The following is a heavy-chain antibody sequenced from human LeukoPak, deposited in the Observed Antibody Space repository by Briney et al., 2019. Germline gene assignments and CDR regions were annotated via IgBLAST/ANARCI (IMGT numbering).Heavy chain of an antibody. CDR1: GYTFTSYY. J-gene: IGHJ4*02. CDR2: IIPIFGTA. CDR3: ATVRQWLVFDY. D-gene: IGHD6-19*01. Sequence: SVKVSCKASGYTFTSYYMHWVRQAPGQGLEWMGGIIPIFGTANYAQKFQGRVTMTEDTSTDTAYMELSSLRSEDTAVYYCATVRQWLVFDYWGQGTLVTVSS. V-gene: IGHV1-69*06.